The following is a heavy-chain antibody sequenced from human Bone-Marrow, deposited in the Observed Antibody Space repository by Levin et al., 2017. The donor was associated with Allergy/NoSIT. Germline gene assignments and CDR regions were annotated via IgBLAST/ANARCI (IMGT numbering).Heavy chain of an antibody. CDR2: ISAYNGNT. Sequence: ASVKVSCKASGYTFTSYGISWVRQATGQGLEWMGWISAYNGNTNYAQKLQGRVTMTTDTSTSTAYMELRSLRSDDTAVYYCAREKYSSGWYESTSDYWGQGTLVTVSS. J-gene: IGHJ4*02. V-gene: IGHV1-18*01. D-gene: IGHD6-19*01. CDR3: AREKYSSGWYESTSDY. CDR1: GYTFTSYG.